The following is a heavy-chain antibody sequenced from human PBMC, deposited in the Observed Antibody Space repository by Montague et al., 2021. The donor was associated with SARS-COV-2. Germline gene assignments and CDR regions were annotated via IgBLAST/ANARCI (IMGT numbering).Heavy chain of an antibody. CDR1: GFSLSTSGMC. V-gene: IGHV4-31*03. CDR2: IYYSGSS. J-gene: IGHJ4*02. D-gene: IGHD2-21*01. Sequence: LVKPTQTLTLTCTFSGFSLSTSGMCVSWIRQHPGKGLEWIGYIYYSGSSYYNPSLKSRVTISVDTSKNQFSLRLSSVTAADTAVYYCARARTSLIVVVNEFDYWGQGTLVTVSS. CDR3: ARARTSLIVVVNEFDY.